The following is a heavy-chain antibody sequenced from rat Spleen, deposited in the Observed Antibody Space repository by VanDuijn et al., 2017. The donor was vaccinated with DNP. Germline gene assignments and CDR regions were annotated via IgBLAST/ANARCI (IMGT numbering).Heavy chain of an antibody. CDR3: ARHPTHSYFDY. D-gene: IGHD1-1*01. CDR2: ISYDGSSI. V-gene: IGHV5-29*01. CDR1: GFTFSDYY. J-gene: IGHJ2*01. Sequence: EVQLVESDGGLVQPGRSLKLSCAASGFTFSDYYMAWVRQAPTKGLEWVATISYDGSSIYYRDSVKGRFTISRDNAKSTLYLQMDSLRSEDTATYYCARHPTHSYFDYWGQGVMVTVSS.